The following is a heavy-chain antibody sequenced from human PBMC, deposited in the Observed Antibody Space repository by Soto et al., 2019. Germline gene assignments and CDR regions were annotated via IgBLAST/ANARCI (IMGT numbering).Heavy chain of an antibody. D-gene: IGHD6-19*01. J-gene: IGHJ4*02. CDR1: GYIFTNYW. V-gene: IGHV5-51*01. CDR3: ARPSSGWYESVDY. Sequence: PGESLKLSCKASGYIFTNYWIGWVRQMSGKGLEWMGIIYPGDSNVRYSPSFQGQVTISADKSITTAFLQWSSLKASDTAMYYCARPSSGWYESVDYWGQGTLVTVSS. CDR2: IYPGDSNV.